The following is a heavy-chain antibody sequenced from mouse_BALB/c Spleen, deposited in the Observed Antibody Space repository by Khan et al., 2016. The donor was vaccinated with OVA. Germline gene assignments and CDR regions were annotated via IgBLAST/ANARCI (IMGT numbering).Heavy chain of an antibody. V-gene: IGHV3-2*02. D-gene: IGHD1-1*01. J-gene: IGHJ2*01. Sequence: EVKLEESGPGLVKPSQSLSLTCTVTGYSITSDYAWNWIRQFPGNKLEWMGYISYSGRTSYNPSLKSRISINRDTSKNQYFLMLNSVTTEDTATYYCARSVTITTVVATDFDYWGQGTTLTVSS. CDR1: GYSITSDYA. CDR3: ARSVTITTVVATDFDY. CDR2: ISYSGRT.